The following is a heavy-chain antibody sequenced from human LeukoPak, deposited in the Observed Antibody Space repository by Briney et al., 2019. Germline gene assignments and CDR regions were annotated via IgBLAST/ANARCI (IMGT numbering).Heavy chain of an antibody. Sequence: PGGSLRLSCTSSRFTFSSYSMNWVRQAPGKGPEWISYISSTSSTIYYSDSVKGRFTISRDNSKNTLYLQMNSLRAEDTAVYYCAKDEKRYYYDSSTFDYWGQGTLVTVSS. V-gene: IGHV3-48*01. J-gene: IGHJ4*02. CDR1: RFTFSSYS. D-gene: IGHD3-22*01. CDR3: AKDEKRYYYDSSTFDY. CDR2: ISSTSSTI.